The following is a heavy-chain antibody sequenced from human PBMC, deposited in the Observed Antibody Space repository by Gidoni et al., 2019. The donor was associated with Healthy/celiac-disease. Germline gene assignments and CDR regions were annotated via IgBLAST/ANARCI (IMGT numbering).Heavy chain of an antibody. J-gene: IGHJ4*02. CDR3: AKAPAAAAMALLDY. CDR1: GFTFDDYA. CDR2: ISWNSGSI. Sequence: EVQLVESGGGLVQPGRSLRLSCAASGFTFDDYAMHWVRQAPGKGLEWVSGISWNSGSIGYADSVKGRFTISRDNAKNSLYLQMNSLRAEDTALYYCAKAPAAAAMALLDYWGQGTLVTVSS. V-gene: IGHV3-9*01. D-gene: IGHD2-2*01.